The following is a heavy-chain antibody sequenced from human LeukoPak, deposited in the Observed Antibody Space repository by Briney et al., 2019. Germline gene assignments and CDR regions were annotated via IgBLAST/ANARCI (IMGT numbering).Heavy chain of an antibody. D-gene: IGHD4-23*01. J-gene: IGHJ4*02. CDR2: IYPGDSNT. CDR3: ARRDGNTFEY. CDR1: GYRFSSYW. V-gene: IGHV5-51*01. Sequence: GESLKISCQGSGYRFSSYWIGWVRPIPGKGLGWMGIIYPGDSNTRYSPSFQGQVTMSADKSISTAYLQWSSLKASDTAIYYCARRDGNTFEYWGQGSLVTVSS.